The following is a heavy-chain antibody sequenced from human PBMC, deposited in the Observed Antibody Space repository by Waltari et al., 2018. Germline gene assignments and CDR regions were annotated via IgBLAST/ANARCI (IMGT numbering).Heavy chain of an antibody. CDR3: ARVAAAGTEY. CDR2: IKQDGSEK. V-gene: IGHV3-7*01. CDR1: AFTFRSNW. J-gene: IGHJ4*02. D-gene: IGHD6-13*01. Sequence: EVQLVESGGGLVQPVASLRLSCAASAFTFRSNWTSSVRQAPGKGLEWVANIKQDGSEKYYVGSVKGRFTISRDNAKNSLYLQMNSRRAEDTAMYYCARVAAAGTEYWGQGTLVTVSS.